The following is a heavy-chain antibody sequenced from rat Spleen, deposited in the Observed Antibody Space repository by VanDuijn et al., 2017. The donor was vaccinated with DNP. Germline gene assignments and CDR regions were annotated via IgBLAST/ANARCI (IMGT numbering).Heavy chain of an antibody. CDR2: ITSSGGDS. CDR3: TTVYGWYSGWFAS. J-gene: IGHJ3*01. Sequence: EVQLVESGGDLVQPGRSLKLSCVASGFTSNNYWMTWIRQVPGKGLEWVASITSSGGDSYYPDSVKGRFTISRDNAKNTLYLQMDSLRSEDTATYYCTTVYGWYSGWFASWGQGTLVTVSS. CDR1: GFTSNNYW. D-gene: IGHD1-11*01. V-gene: IGHV5-31*01.